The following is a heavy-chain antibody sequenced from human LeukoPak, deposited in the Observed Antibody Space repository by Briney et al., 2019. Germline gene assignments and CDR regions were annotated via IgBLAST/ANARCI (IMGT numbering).Heavy chain of an antibody. J-gene: IGHJ3*02. Sequence: GGSLRLSSAASGFTSDDYDMSRVRQAPGKGLEWVSGINWKGGSTGYADSVKGRFTISRDNAKNSLYLQMNSLRAEDTALYYCARLGSGNDYTHDAIDIWGQGTMVTVSS. D-gene: IGHD3-3*01. V-gene: IGHV3-20*03. CDR2: INWKGGST. CDR3: ARLGSGNDYTHDAIDI. CDR1: GFTSDDYD.